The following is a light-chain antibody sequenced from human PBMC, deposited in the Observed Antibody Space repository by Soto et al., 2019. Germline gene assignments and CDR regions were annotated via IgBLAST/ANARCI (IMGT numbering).Light chain of an antibody. CDR1: PDISCY. V-gene: IGKV1-33*01. CDR2: NXS. Sequence: IHMTQSPSSLSASLGARVTMPXQASPDISCYLNWYQQEPGXAPKXXXANXSNLETGGPSRLSGNGSVTDFTFTISSLHPEDIAKYYCQQYENLTRTFGGGTKVDIK. J-gene: IGKJ4*02. CDR3: QQYENLTRT.